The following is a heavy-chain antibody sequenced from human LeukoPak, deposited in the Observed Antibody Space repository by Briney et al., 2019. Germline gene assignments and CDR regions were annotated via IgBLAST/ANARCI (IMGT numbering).Heavy chain of an antibody. CDR1: GFTFSSYA. Sequence: PGGSLRLSCAASGFTFSSYAMSWVRQAPGKGLEWVSAISGSGGSTYYADSVKGRFTISRDNAKNTLYLQMNSLRAEDTSVYYCARERGSPSRGYSYGAWGQGTLVTVSS. CDR3: ARERGSPSRGYSYGA. CDR2: ISGSGGST. J-gene: IGHJ5*02. D-gene: IGHD5-18*01. V-gene: IGHV3-23*01.